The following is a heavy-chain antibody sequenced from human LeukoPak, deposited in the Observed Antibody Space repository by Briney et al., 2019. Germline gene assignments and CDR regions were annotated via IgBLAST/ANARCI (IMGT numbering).Heavy chain of an antibody. CDR3: ARAAAGIIHPFDP. CDR2: ISAYNGNT. J-gene: IGHJ5*02. V-gene: IGHV1-18*01. D-gene: IGHD6-13*01. Sequence: WSSVKVSCKASGYTFTSYGISWVRQAPGQGLEWMGWISAYNGNTNYAQKLQGRVTMTTDTSTSTAYMEMRSLRSDDTAVYYCARAAAGIIHPFDPWGQGTLVTVSS. CDR1: GYTFTSYG.